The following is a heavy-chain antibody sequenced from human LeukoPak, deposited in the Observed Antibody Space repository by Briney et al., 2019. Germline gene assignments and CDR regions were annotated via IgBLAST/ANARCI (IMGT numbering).Heavy chain of an antibody. J-gene: IGHJ4*02. CDR1: GFTFSSYA. V-gene: IGHV3-23*01. Sequence: GGSLRLSCAASGFTFSSYAMSWVRQAPGKGLEWVSAISGSGGSTYYADSVKGRFTISRDNSKNTLYLQMNSLRAEDTAVYYCAKVRYYDYVWGSYRAPHFDYWGQGTMVTVSS. CDR2: ISGSGGST. CDR3: AKVRYYDYVWGSYRAPHFDY. D-gene: IGHD3-16*02.